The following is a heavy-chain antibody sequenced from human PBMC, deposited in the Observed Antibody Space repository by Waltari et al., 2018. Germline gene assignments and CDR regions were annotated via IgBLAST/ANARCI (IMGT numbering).Heavy chain of an antibody. CDR1: GLSLRGYH. V-gene: IGHV1-69*12. CDR2: FIPLSGSQ. J-gene: IGHJ4*02. Sequence: QVQLAQSGAEVKSPGSSVTISCKASGLSLRGYHSSWVRQAPGQGLEWMGGFIPLSGSQIYTQRFQGRLTITADGSTRTTVMELRNLRYEDTAVYFCARGYRYDSSERFYLDYWGQGTPVIVSS. D-gene: IGHD3-22*01. CDR3: ARGYRYDSSERFYLDY.